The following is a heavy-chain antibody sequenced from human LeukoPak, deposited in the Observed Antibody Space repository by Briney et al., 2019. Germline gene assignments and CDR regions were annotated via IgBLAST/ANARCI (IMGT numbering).Heavy chain of an antibody. D-gene: IGHD1-26*01. CDR1: GGSISSSSYY. CDR2: IYYSGST. CDR3: ARQIGGSYPGFDY. J-gene: IGHJ4*02. Sequence: SETLSLTCTVSGGSISSSSYYWGWIRQPPGKGLEWIGSIYYSGSTYYNPSLKSRVTISVDTSKNQFSLKLSSVTAADTAVYYCARQIGGSYPGFDYWGQGTLVTVSS. V-gene: IGHV4-39*01.